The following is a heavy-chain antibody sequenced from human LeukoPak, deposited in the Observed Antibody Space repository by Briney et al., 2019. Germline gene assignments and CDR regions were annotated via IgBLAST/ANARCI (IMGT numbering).Heavy chain of an antibody. CDR3: ARGLRESISMIVVGIKGYWFDP. D-gene: IGHD3-22*01. CDR1: GYSFTSYW. CDR2: MNPNSGNT. V-gene: IGHV1-8*02. Sequence: AGESLKISCKGSGYSFTSYWIGWVRQATGQGLEWMGWMNPNSGNTGYAQKFQGRVTMTRNTSISTAYMELSSLRSEDTAVYYCARGLRESISMIVVGIKGYWFDPWAQGTLVTVSS. J-gene: IGHJ5*02.